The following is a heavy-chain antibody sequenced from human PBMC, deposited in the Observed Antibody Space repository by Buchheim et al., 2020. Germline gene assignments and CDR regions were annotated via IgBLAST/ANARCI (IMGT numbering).Heavy chain of an antibody. CDR1: GGSISSGSYY. CDR2: IYTSGST. J-gene: IGHJ4*02. D-gene: IGHD4-17*01. CDR3: AREQFYGDYRIIVY. V-gene: IGHV4-61*02. Sequence: QVQLQESGPGLVKPSQTLSLTCTVSGGSISSGSYYWSWIRQPAGKGLEWIGRIYTSGSTNYNPSLKSRVTISVDTSKNQFSLKLSSVTAADTAVYYCAREQFYGDYRIIVYWGQGTL.